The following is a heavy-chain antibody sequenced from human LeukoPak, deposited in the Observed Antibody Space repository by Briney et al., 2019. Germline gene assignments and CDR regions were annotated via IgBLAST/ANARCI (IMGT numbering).Heavy chain of an antibody. Sequence: SVKVSCKASGGTFSSYAIRWVRQAPGQGLEWMGRIIPILGTANYAQKFQGRVTITADRSTSTAYMELSSLRSEDTAVYYCARGGTIFGVVIPFTYFDYWGQGTLVTVSS. J-gene: IGHJ4*02. CDR1: GGTFSSYA. V-gene: IGHV1-69*04. CDR3: ARGGTIFGVVIPFTYFDY. D-gene: IGHD3-3*01. CDR2: IIPILGTA.